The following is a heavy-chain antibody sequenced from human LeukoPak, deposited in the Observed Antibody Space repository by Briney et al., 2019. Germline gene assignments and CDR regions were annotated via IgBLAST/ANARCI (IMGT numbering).Heavy chain of an antibody. J-gene: IGHJ3*02. Sequence: GGSLRLSCAASGFTFRSYAMNWVRQAPGKGLEWASAISGSGSATYYADSVKGRFTISRDNSKSTLYLQMNSLRAEDTAVYYCAKDQYGEAFDIWGPGTMVTVSS. V-gene: IGHV3-23*01. CDR3: AKDQYGEAFDI. CDR2: ISGSGSAT. D-gene: IGHD4-17*01. CDR1: GFTFRSYA.